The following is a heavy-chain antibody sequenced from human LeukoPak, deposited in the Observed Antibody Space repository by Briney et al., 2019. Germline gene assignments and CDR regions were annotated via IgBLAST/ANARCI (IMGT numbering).Heavy chain of an antibody. D-gene: IGHD2-15*01. J-gene: IGHJ4*02. Sequence: SQTLSLTCTVSGGSISSAPYYWSWIRQRPGKGLEWMGYISHSGNTYYNPSLKSRPNISVDTSKNQFSLKLSSVTAADTAVYYCARGLSAIVYWGQGTLVTVSS. CDR1: GGSISSAPYY. CDR2: ISHSGNT. CDR3: ARGLSAIVY. V-gene: IGHV4-31*03.